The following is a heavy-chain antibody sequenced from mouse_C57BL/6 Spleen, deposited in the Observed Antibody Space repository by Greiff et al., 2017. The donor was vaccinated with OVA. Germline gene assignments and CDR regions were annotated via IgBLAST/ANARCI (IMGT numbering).Heavy chain of an antibody. J-gene: IGHJ4*01. V-gene: IGHV3-6*01. Sequence: EVQLQESGPGLVKPSQSLSLTCSVTGYSITSGYYWNWIRQFPGNKLEWMGYISYDGSNNYNPSLKNRISITRDTSKNQFFLKLNSVTTEDTATYYCARGLRYYAMDYWGQGTSVTVSS. CDR1: GYSITSGYY. D-gene: IGHD2-2*01. CDR3: ARGLRYYAMDY. CDR2: ISYDGSN.